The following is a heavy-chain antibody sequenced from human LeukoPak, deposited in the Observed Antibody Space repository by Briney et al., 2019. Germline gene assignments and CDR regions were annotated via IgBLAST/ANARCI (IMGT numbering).Heavy chain of an antibody. V-gene: IGHV3-33*01. CDR2: IWYDGSSK. Sequence: PGGSLRLSCAASGFSFSAYGVHWVRQAPGKGLEWVAVIWYDGSSKDYADSVKGRFTSSRDNSKNTLYLQMNSLTVEDTAVYYCARSQSSSLIDYWGQGTLVIVSS. J-gene: IGHJ4*02. CDR1: GFSFSAYG. D-gene: IGHD6-13*01. CDR3: ARSQSSSLIDY.